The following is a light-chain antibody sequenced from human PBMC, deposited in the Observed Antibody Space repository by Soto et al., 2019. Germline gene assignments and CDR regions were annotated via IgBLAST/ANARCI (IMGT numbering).Light chain of an antibody. Sequence: QSALTQPASVSGFPGQSIVIPCTGASSDVGAYNYVSWYQLHPGKAPKLMIYAVSTRTSGVSNRFSGSKSGNTASLTISGLQAEDEADYYCSSHNPIGTLQIFGPGTKLTVL. V-gene: IGLV2-14*01. CDR1: SSDVGAYNY. CDR2: AVS. CDR3: SSHNPIGTLQI. J-gene: IGLJ1*01.